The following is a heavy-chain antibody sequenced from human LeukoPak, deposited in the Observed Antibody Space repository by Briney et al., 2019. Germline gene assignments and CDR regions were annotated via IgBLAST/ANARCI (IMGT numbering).Heavy chain of an antibody. Sequence: AGGSPTLSCAASGFTFSDYAMSCFRQAPGKGLEWVSTASYYVGKQYHADPVRGRFTVSRDNSRNTVALQMSSLRVEDTGIYYCAKAGIGEDGAGFLCEYWGQGTLVTVSS. CDR3: AKAGIGEDGAGFLCEY. D-gene: IGHD1-1*01. V-gene: IGHV3-23*01. CDR2: ASYYVGKQ. J-gene: IGHJ4*02. CDR1: GFTFSDYA.